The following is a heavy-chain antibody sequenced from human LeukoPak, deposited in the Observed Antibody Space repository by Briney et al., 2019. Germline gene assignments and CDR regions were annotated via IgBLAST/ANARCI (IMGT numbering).Heavy chain of an antibody. V-gene: IGHV4-31*03. CDR3: ARLIDSSGTYYSDY. J-gene: IGHJ4*02. CDR1: GGSISSGGYY. CDR2: IYYSGST. Sequence: PSETLSLTCTVSGGSISSGGYYWSWIRQHPGKGLEWIGYIYYSGSTYYNPSLKSRVTISVDTSKNQFSLKLSSVTAADTAVYYCARLIDSSGTYYSDYWGQGTLVTVSS. D-gene: IGHD3-22*01.